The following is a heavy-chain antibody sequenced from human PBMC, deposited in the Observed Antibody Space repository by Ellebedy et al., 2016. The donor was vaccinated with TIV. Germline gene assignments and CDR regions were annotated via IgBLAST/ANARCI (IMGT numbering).Heavy chain of an antibody. CDR3: AKNARDYWYFDL. V-gene: IGHV3-23*01. Sequence: GESLKISCAASGFTFSSYAMTWVRQAPGKGLGWVSTLSAGGGSTYYANSVKGRFTISRDNSKNTLYLQMNSLRAEDTAVYYCAKNARDYWYFDLWGRGTLVTVSS. J-gene: IGHJ2*01. CDR1: GFTFSSYA. CDR2: LSAGGGST.